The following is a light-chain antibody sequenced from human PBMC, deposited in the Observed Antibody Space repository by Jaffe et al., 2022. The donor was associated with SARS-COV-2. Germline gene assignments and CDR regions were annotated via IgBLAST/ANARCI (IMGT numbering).Light chain of an antibody. CDR3: QQYNEWPKT. V-gene: IGKV3-15*01. J-gene: IGKJ1*01. CDR1: ESISSN. CDR2: GAS. Sequence: EIVMTQSPATLSVSPGGRATLSCRASESISSNLAWYQQKPGQAPRLLIYGASTRDTGIPARFSGSGSGTDFTLTISSLQSEDFAVYYCQQYNEWPKTFGQGTKVEI.